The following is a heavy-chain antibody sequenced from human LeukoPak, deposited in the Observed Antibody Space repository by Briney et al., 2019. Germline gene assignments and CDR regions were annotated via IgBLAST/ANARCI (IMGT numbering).Heavy chain of an antibody. CDR3: ARDYKYAFDN. Sequence: PGGSLRLSCAASGFTFSSHAMHWVRQAPGKGLEWVSSISSSSSYIYYADSVKGRFTISRDNAKNSLYLQMNSLRVEDTAVYYCARDYKYAFDNWGQGTLVTVSS. CDR2: ISSSSSYI. V-gene: IGHV3-21*01. J-gene: IGHJ4*02. CDR1: GFTFSSHA. D-gene: IGHD5-24*01.